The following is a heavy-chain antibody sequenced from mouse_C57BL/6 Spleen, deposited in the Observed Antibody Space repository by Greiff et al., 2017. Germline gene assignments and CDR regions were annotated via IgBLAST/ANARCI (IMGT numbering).Heavy chain of an antibody. V-gene: IGHV1-69*01. D-gene: IGHD4-1*01. CDR3: ARSGGPGAYYFDY. J-gene: IGHJ2*01. Sequence: QVQLQQPGAELVMPGASVKLSCKASGYTFTSYWMHWVKQRPGQGLEWIGEIDPSDSYTNYNQKFKGKSTLTVDKSSSTAYMQLSSLTSEDSAVYYCARSGGPGAYYFDYWGQGTTLTVSS. CDR1: GYTFTSYW. CDR2: IDPSDSYT.